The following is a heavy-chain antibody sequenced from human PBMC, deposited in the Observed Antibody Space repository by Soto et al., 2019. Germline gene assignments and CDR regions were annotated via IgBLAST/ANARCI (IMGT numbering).Heavy chain of an antibody. CDR2: IWYDGSNK. Sequence: QVQLVESGGGVVQPGRSLRLSCAASGFTFSSYGMHWVRQAPGKGLEWVAVIWYDGSNKYYADSVKGRFTISRDNSKNTLYLQMSSLRAEDTAVYYCARGGGGTIFGVVILNWFDPWGQGTLVTVSS. CDR3: ARGGGGTIFGVVILNWFDP. CDR1: GFTFSSYG. D-gene: IGHD3-3*01. J-gene: IGHJ5*02. V-gene: IGHV3-33*01.